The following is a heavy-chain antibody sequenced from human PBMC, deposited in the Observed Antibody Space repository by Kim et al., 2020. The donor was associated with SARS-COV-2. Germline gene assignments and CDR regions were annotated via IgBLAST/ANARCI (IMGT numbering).Heavy chain of an antibody. CDR3: AREGGYSAYHYAPL. V-gene: IGHV4-59*01. CDR1: GGSMTSYY. J-gene: IGHJ4*02. D-gene: IGHD5-12*01. Sequence: SETLSLTCTVSGGSMTSYYWSWIRQPPGKGLEWIGYVYYSGSTNYNPSVKSRVTISVDTSKNQFSLKLSSVTAADTAVYYCAREGGYSAYHYAPLWGQGTLVTVSS. CDR2: VYYSGST.